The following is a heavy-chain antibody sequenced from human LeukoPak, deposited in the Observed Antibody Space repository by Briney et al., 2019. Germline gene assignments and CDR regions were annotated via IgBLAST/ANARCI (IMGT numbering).Heavy chain of an antibody. CDR3: ARGTVGATPRYYYYYMDV. Sequence: SETLSLTCTVSGGSISSYYWSWIRQPPGKGLEWIGRIYTSGSTNYNPSLKSRVTMSVDTSKNQFSLKLSSVTAADTAVYYCARGTVGATPRYYYYYMDVWGKGTTVTISS. CDR1: GGSISSYY. V-gene: IGHV4-4*07. CDR2: IYTSGST. J-gene: IGHJ6*03. D-gene: IGHD1-26*01.